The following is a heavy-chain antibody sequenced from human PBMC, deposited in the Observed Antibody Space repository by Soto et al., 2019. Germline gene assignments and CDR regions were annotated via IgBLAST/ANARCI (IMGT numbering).Heavy chain of an antibody. V-gene: IGHV3-30*18. CDR3: AKDYDFWPKYYFDY. CDR1: GFTFSSYG. J-gene: IGHJ4*02. Sequence: GGSLRLSCAASGFTFSSYGMHWVRQAPGKGLEWVAVISYDGSNKYYADSVKGRFTISRDNSKNTLYLQMNSLRAEDTAVYYCAKDYDFWPKYYFDYWGQGTLVTSPQ. CDR2: ISYDGSNK. D-gene: IGHD3-3*01.